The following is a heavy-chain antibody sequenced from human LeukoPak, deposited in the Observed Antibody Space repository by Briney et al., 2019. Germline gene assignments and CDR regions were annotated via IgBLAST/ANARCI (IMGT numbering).Heavy chain of an antibody. CDR3: AGEYSSSPGY. J-gene: IGHJ4*02. CDR2: IYYSGTS. D-gene: IGHD3-22*01. CDR1: GVSVCSFY. V-gene: IGHV4-4*07. Sequence: TSETLSLTCTVSGVSVCSFYWSWIRPPAGKGLEWIVSIYYSGTSYSNTSLRSLVTISVDTSKNQFSLKLNSVTAADTAGYYCAGEYSSSPGYWGQGALVTVS.